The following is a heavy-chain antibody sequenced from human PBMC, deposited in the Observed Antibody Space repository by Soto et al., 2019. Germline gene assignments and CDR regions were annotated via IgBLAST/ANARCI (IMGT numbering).Heavy chain of an antibody. J-gene: IGHJ3*02. V-gene: IGHV1-2*02. CDR1: GYTFTGYY. CDR2: INPNTGGT. D-gene: IGHD6-6*01. CDR3: ASFEYSGSSDDFDI. Sequence: ASVKVSCKASGYTFTGYYMHWVRQAPGQGLEWMGWINPNTGGTNYAQKFQGRVTMTRDTSISTAYMALSRLRSDDTAVYFCASFEYSGSSDDFDIWGQGTLVTVSS.